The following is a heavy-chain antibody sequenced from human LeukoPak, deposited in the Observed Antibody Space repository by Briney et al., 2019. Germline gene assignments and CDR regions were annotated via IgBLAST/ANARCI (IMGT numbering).Heavy chain of an antibody. CDR2: IWYDGSNK. Sequence: GGSLRLSCVGSGFTFSSYGMHWVRQAPGKGLQWVAVIWYDGSNKYYADSVKGRFTISRDNSKNTLYLQMNSLRAEDTAVYYCAKGAAAGTLLDYFDYWGQGTLVTVSS. D-gene: IGHD6-13*01. CDR3: AKGAAAGTLLDYFDY. J-gene: IGHJ4*02. V-gene: IGHV3-30*02. CDR1: GFTFSSYG.